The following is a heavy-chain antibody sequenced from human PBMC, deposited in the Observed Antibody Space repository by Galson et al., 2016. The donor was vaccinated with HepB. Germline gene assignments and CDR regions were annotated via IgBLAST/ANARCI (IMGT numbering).Heavy chain of an antibody. CDR3: ARDSGRGGWRLAIDFDF. V-gene: IGHV3-33*01. CDR1: GFTFRTYG. Sequence: SLRLSCAASGFTFRTYGMHWVRQAPGKGLEWVAIIGHDGRYTQYVDSVKGRFTISSDNSKNTLYLQFSSLRDEDTAVYYCARDSGRGGWRLAIDFDFWGLGTLVTVSS. D-gene: IGHD6-19*01. CDR2: IGHDGRYT. J-gene: IGHJ4*02.